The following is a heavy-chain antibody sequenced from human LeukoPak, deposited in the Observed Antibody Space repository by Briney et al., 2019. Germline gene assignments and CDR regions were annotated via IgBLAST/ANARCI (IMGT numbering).Heavy chain of an antibody. J-gene: IGHJ4*02. CDR1: GFTFISFW. D-gene: IGHD6-19*01. CDR2: IEGDGSEK. Sequence: PGVSLRLSCAASGFTFISFWINWGRHNPRKGLEWVANIEGDGSEKNYMDSVKGRFTISRDNAKKSLHLQMDSLRAEDTGVYYCAGGSGWLIDYWGQGTLVTVSS. CDR3: AGGSGWLIDY. V-gene: IGHV3-7*03.